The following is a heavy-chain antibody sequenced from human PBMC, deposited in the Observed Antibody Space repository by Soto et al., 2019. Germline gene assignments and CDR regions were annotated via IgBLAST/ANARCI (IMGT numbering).Heavy chain of an antibody. D-gene: IGHD3-22*01. CDR3: VRGPDYEGYFDY. J-gene: IGHJ4*02. CDR1: GTTFSNFA. CDR2: IILPFGPP. V-gene: IGHV1-69*12. Sequence: QVRLVQSGAEVKKTESSVKVSCEASGTTFSNFAICWVRQAPGQGLEWMGGIILPFGPPNYSQKFQGRVTISADESMTTVYMELRGLRSGDTAVYYCVRGPDYEGYFDYWGQGPLVTVSS.